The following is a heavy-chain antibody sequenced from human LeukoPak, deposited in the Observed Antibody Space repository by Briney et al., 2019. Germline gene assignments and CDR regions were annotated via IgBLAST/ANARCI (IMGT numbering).Heavy chain of an antibody. J-gene: IGHJ4*02. CDR1: GGTFSSYA. V-gene: IGHV1-69*05. CDR2: IIPIFGTA. D-gene: IGHD3-22*01. CDR3: ARDNHPRASYDSSGYYY. Sequence: SVKVSCKASGGTFSSYAISWVRQAPGQGLEWMGRIIPIFGTANYAQKFQGRVTITTDESTSTAYMELSSLRSEDTAVYYCARDNHPRASYDSSGYYYWGQGTLVTVSS.